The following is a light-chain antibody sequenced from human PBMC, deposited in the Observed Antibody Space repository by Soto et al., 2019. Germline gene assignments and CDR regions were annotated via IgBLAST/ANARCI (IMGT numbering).Light chain of an antibody. Sequence: QSVLTQPPSVSAAPGQKVTISCSGSFSNIAANYVSWFQQVPGTTPKLLIYDNNQRPSEIPDRFSASKSGTSATLGITGLQTGDEADYYCATWDYRLGAAVFGGGTQLTVL. CDR1: FSNIAANY. CDR2: DNN. V-gene: IGLV1-51*01. J-gene: IGLJ2*01. CDR3: ATWDYRLGAAV.